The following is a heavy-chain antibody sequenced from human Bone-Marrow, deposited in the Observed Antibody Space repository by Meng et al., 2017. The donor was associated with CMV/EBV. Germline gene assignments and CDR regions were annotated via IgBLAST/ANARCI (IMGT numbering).Heavy chain of an antibody. CDR3: AKDADSSGWFDY. J-gene: IGHJ4*02. CDR2: ISWDGGST. Sequence: SCAASGFTFDDYTMHWVRQAPGKGLEWVSLISWDGGSTYYADSVKGRFTISRDNSKNSLYLQMNSLRTEDTALYYCAKDADSSGWFDYWGQGTLVTVSS. CDR1: GFTFDDYT. D-gene: IGHD6-19*01. V-gene: IGHV3-43*01.